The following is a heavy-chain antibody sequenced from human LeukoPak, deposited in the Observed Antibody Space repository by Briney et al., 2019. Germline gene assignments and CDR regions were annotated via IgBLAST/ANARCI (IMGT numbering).Heavy chain of an antibody. CDR3: ARGQDAFKTGY. J-gene: IGHJ4*02. V-gene: IGHV4-31*03. D-gene: IGHD5-24*01. CDR2: IHPSGST. Sequence: EPSETLSLTCTVFGGSVTSGYYYWTWIRQYPGKGLEWIGYIHPSGSTDYNPSLKSRVTMSLDTSQNQFSLKLTSVTAADTAIYYCARGQDAFKTGYWGQGTLVTVSS. CDR1: GGSVTSGYYY.